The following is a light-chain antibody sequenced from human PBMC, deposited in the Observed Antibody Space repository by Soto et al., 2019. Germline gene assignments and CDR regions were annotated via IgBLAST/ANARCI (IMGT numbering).Light chain of an antibody. J-gene: IGLJ3*02. CDR1: SSDVGGYDY. V-gene: IGLV2-14*01. CDR3: TSYTNSNTRV. CDR2: AVS. Sequence: QSALTQPASVSGSPGQSITISCTGTSSDVGGYDYVSWYQQHSGKAPKLIIYAVSNRPSGFSNRFSGSKSGNTASLTISGLQAEDEADYYCTSYTNSNTRVFGGGTKLTVL.